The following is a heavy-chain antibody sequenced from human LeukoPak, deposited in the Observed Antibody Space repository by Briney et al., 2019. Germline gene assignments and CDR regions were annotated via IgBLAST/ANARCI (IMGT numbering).Heavy chain of an antibody. V-gene: IGHV1-46*01. CDR3: ARAPRAVGAENWSDP. Sequence: EASVKVSCKASGYTFTSYYMHWVRQAPGQGLEWMGIINPSGGSTSYAQKFQGRVTMTRGMSTSTVYMELSSLRSEDTAVYYCARAPRAVGAENWSDPWGQGTLVTVSS. CDR2: INPSGGST. D-gene: IGHD1-26*01. CDR1: GYTFTSYY. J-gene: IGHJ5*02.